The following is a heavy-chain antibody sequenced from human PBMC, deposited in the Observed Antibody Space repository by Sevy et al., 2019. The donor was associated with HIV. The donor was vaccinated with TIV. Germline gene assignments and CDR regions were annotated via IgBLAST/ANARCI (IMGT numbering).Heavy chain of an antibody. CDR2: IYPGDSDT. J-gene: IGHJ5*02. CDR1: GYSFTSYW. D-gene: IGHD2-15*01. CDR3: VREGFCSGGSCASHWFDH. V-gene: IGHV5-51*01. Sequence: GESLKISCKGSGYSFTSYWIGWVRQMPGKGLEWMGIIYPGDSDTRYSPSFQGQVTISADKSISTAYLQWISLRASDTALYYCVREGFCSGGSCASHWFDHWGQRTLVTVSS.